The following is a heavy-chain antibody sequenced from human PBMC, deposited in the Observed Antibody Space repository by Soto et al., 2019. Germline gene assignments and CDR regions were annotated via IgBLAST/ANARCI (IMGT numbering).Heavy chain of an antibody. CDR1: GYTLNEVA. CDR2: FDPDEAET. J-gene: IGHJ5*02. Sequence: VQFVQSGAEVKKPGASVKVSCKVSGYTLNEVAMHWVRQAPGKGLEWLGGFDPDEAETIYAQHFQGRVTMTEDTSTDTVYMELSSLRSEDTALYFCTTYHGDHNFDHWCQGTLVTVSS. CDR3: TTYHGDHNFDH. D-gene: IGHD4-17*01. V-gene: IGHV1-24*01.